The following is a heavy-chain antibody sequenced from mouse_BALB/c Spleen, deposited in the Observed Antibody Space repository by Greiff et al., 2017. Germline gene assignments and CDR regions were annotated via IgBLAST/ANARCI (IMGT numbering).Heavy chain of an antibody. J-gene: IGHJ2*01. D-gene: IGHD4-1*01. Sequence: EVQLQESGPGLVKPSQTVSLTCTVTGISITTGNYRWSWIRQFPGNKLEWIGYIYYSGTITYNPSLTSRTTITRDTSKNQFFLEMNSLTAEDTATYYCAREDWEALFDYWGQGTTLTVSS. CDR3: AREDWEALFDY. CDR2: IYYSGTI. V-gene: IGHV3-5*02. CDR1: GISITTGNYR.